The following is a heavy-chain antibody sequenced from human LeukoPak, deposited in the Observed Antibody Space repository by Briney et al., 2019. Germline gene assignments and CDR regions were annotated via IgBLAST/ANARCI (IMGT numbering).Heavy chain of an antibody. Sequence: SETLSLTCTVSGGSISSGDYYWSWLRQPPGKGLEWIGYIYYSGSTYYNPSLKSRVTISVDTSKNQFSLKLSSVTAADTAVYYCARDGERRAFDYWGQGTLVTVSS. CDR3: ARDGERRAFDY. J-gene: IGHJ4*02. CDR1: GGSISSGDYY. D-gene: IGHD1-1*01. V-gene: IGHV4-30-4*01. CDR2: IYYSGST.